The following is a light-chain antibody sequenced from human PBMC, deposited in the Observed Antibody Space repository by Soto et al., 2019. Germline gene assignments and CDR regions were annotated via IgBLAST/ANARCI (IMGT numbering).Light chain of an antibody. Sequence: DIQITQSPSSVSASVGDRVTVTCRASQNVSSWLAWYQQTPGKAPKLLIYGASTLQRGVPARFSGSGSGTEFTLVISSLQPEDFATYFCQQGNRFPFTFGPET. V-gene: IGKV1-12*01. CDR1: QNVSSW. CDR3: QQGNRFPFT. CDR2: GAS. J-gene: IGKJ3*01.